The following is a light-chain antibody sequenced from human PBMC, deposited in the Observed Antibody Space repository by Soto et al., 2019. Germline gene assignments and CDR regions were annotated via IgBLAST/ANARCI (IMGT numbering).Light chain of an antibody. J-gene: IGKJ1*01. CDR2: DTS. V-gene: IGKV3-11*01. CDR3: QQRSKFLWT. CDR1: QSVSNY. Sequence: EIVLTQSPATLSLSPGERATLSCRASQSVSNYLAWYQQKPGQAPRLLMYDTSNRAPGIPARFSGSGSGTYFTLTINRLEPEDFAVYFCQQRSKFLWTFGQGTKVEI.